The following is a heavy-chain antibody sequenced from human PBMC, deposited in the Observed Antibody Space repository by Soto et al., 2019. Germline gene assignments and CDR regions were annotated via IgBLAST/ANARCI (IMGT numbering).Heavy chain of an antibody. CDR2: IYHSGST. D-gene: IGHD6-25*01. Sequence: QVQLQESGPGLVKPSQTLSLTCTVSGGSISSGGYYWSWIRQHPGKGLEWIGYIYHSGSTYYNPSLKSRVTISVDTSKNPFSLKVSSVPAADTAVYYCAREAAGILNWFDPWGQGTLVTVSS. CDR3: AREAAGILNWFDP. V-gene: IGHV4-31*03. J-gene: IGHJ5*02. CDR1: GGSISSGGYY.